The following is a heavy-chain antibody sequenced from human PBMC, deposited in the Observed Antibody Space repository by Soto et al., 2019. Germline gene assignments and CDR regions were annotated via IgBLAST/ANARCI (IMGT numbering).Heavy chain of an antibody. CDR3: ARDAGMVRGVIPWFDP. V-gene: IGHV4-31*03. CDR1: GGSISSGGYY. CDR2: IYYTGST. Sequence: QVQLQESGPGLVKPSQTLSLTCTVSGGSISSGGYYWSWIGKHTGKGLEWSGYIYYTGSTYYIPSLKSRVTISVDTSKNQLSLKLSSVTAADTAVYYCARDAGMVRGVIPWFDPWGQGTLVTVSS. D-gene: IGHD3-10*01. J-gene: IGHJ5*02.